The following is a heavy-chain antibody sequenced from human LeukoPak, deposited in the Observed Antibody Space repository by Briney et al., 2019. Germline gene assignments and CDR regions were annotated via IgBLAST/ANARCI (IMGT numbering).Heavy chain of an antibody. CDR2: INPSGGST. D-gene: IGHD2-15*01. Sequence: ASVNVSFTASGYTFTIYYMHWVRQAPGQGLEWMGIINPSGGSTSYAQKFQGRVTMTRDTSTSTVYMELSSLRSEDTAVYYCARTARLYCSGGSCYSGGGMDVWGQGTTVTVSS. J-gene: IGHJ6*02. CDR1: GYTFTIYY. V-gene: IGHV1-46*01. CDR3: ARTARLYCSGGSCYSGGGMDV.